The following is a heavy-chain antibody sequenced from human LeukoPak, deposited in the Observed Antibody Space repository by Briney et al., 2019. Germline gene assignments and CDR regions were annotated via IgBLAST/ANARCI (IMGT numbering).Heavy chain of an antibody. CDR1: GFTFNEHY. V-gene: IGHV3-7*01. CDR2: IKGDGSDK. J-gene: IGHJ3*01. CDR3: ARESDGIDV. Sequence: GGSLRLSCTASGFTFNEHYISWVRQAPGKGLEWVANIKGDGSDKYYLDSVKGRFTISRDNAKNSLFLQMNSLRVEDMAMYYCARESDGIDVWGQGTMVTVSS.